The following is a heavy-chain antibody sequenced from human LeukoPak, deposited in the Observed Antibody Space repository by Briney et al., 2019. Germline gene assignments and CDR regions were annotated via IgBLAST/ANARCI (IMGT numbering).Heavy chain of an antibody. J-gene: IGHJ4*02. CDR3: ARDSEEAVAGTGDY. CDR2: IYSGGST. CDR1: GFTVSSNY. V-gene: IGHV3-53*01. Sequence: PGGSLRLSCAASGFTVSSNYMSWVRQAPGKGLEWVSVIYSGGSTYYADSVKGRFTISRDNSKNTLYLQMNSLRAEDTAVYYCARDSEEAVAGTGDYWGQGTLVTVSS. D-gene: IGHD6-19*01.